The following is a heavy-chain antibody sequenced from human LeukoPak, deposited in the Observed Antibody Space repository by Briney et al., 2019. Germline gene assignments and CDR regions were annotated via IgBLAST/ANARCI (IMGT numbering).Heavy chain of an antibody. D-gene: IGHD6-19*01. V-gene: IGHV1-69*13. CDR2: IIPIFGTA. CDR1: GGTFSSYA. Sequence: GASVKVSCKASGGTFSSYAISWVRQAPGQGLEWMGGIIPIFGTANYAQKFQGRVTITADESTSTAYMELSSLRAEDTAVYYCARDGYSSGWYSRVWFDPWGQGTLVTVSS. CDR3: ARDGYSSGWYSRVWFDP. J-gene: IGHJ5*02.